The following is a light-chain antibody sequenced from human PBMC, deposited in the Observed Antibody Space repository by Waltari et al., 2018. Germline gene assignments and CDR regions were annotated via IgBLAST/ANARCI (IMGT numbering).Light chain of an antibody. Sequence: QSVLTQPPSASGTPGQRVTISCSGSGSNIGSNYLYWYQQFPGSAPKLHMYRNDHGPSGVPSRFSGSKSGPSGSLAISGLRSEDESDYYCAAWDGSLSGWLFGGGTKLTVL. V-gene: IGLV1-47*01. CDR1: GSNIGSNY. CDR3: AAWDGSLSGWL. CDR2: RND. J-gene: IGLJ3*02.